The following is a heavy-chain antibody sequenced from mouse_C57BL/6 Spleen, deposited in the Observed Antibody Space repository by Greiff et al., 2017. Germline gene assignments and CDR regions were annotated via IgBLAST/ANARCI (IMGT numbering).Heavy chain of an antibody. CDR1: GYTFTDYN. V-gene: IGHV1-22*01. Sequence: VQLKESGPELVKPGASVKMSCKASGYTFTDYNMHWVKQSHGKSLEWIGYINPNNGGTSYNQKFKGKATLTVNKSSSTAYMELRSLTSEDSAVYYCARSLVGGFDYWGQGTTLTVSS. D-gene: IGHD1-1*02. CDR2: INPNNGGT. J-gene: IGHJ2*01. CDR3: ARSLVGGFDY.